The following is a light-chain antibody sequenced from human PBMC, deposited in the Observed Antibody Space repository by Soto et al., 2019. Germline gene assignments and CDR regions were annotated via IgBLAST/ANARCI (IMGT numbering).Light chain of an antibody. CDR2: AAS. Sequence: DIQMTQSPSSVSASVGDRVTITCRASQSISSSLAWYQQKPGTVPKLLIYAASSLHSGVPSRFSGSGAGTEFTLSITSLQPEDFGTYSCQQGDSFPITFGQGKRLEIK. CDR1: QSISSS. J-gene: IGKJ5*01. V-gene: IGKV1-12*01. CDR3: QQGDSFPIT.